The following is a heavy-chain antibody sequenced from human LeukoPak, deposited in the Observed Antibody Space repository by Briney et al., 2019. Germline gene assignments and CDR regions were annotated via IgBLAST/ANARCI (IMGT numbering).Heavy chain of an antibody. J-gene: IGHJ4*02. D-gene: IGHD3-22*01. CDR1: GFTFSNYG. V-gene: IGHV3-30*02. CDR3: AKEGIEGY. CDR2: IRNDRYNQ. Sequence: GGSLRLSCEASGFTFSNYGMHWVRQAPGKGLECVANIRNDRYNQYYGDSVKGRFTISRDNSKNTVYLQMNSLRIEDTAVYYCAKEGIEGYWGQGTLVTVSS.